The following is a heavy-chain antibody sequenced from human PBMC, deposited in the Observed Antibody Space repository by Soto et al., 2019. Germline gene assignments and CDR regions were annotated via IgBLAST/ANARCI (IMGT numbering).Heavy chain of an antibody. J-gene: IGHJ4*02. CDR1: GGSISSGDYY. CDR3: ARVGARFEAAAADY. V-gene: IGHV4-30-4*01. D-gene: IGHD6-13*01. Sequence: SETLSLTCTVSGGSISSGDYYWSWIRQPPGKGLEWIGYIYYSGSTYYNPSLKSRVTISVDTSKNQFSLKLSSVTAADTAVYYCARVGARFEAAAADYWGQGTLVTVSS. CDR2: IYYSGST.